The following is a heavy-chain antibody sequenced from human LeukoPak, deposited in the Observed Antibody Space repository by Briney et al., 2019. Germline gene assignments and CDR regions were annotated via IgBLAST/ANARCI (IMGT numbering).Heavy chain of an antibody. CDR1: EFTFNDYW. V-gene: IGHV3-7*03. Sequence: GGSLRLSCVASEFTFNDYWMGWVRQAPGKGLEWLAKINQEGGAKFLVDSMKDRFTVSRDNGKNSLYLQMNSLTADDTAVYYCARDYGVGATPGYFDYWGQGTLVTVSS. CDR2: INQEGGAK. CDR3: ARDYGVGATPGYFDY. D-gene: IGHD1-26*01. J-gene: IGHJ4*02.